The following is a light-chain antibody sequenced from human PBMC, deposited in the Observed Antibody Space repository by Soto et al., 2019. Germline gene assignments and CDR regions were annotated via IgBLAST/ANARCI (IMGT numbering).Light chain of an antibody. CDR2: GSS. Sequence: EIVLTQSPGTLSLSPGQRATLSCRASQSVRSGYLGWYQQKPGQAPRLLIYGSSSRATGIPDRFSGSGSGTEFTLTISSLEPDDFATYCCQQYNSFSTFGRGTKVDIK. J-gene: IGKJ1*01. V-gene: IGKV3-20*01. CDR3: QQYNSFST. CDR1: QSVRSGY.